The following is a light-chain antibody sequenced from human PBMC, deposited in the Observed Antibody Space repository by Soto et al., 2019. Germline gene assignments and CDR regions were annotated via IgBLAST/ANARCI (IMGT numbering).Light chain of an antibody. J-gene: IGLJ2*01. CDR1: KLGDKY. V-gene: IGLV3-1*01. CDR3: QAWDSSTVV. Sequence: SYELTQPPSVSVSPGQTASITCSGDKLGDKYACWYQQKPGQSPVLVIYQHSKRPSGIPERFSGSNSENTATLTISGTQAMDEADYYCQAWDSSTVVFGGGTKLTVL. CDR2: QHS.